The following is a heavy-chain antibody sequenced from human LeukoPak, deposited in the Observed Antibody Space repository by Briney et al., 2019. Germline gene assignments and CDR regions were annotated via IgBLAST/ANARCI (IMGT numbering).Heavy chain of an antibody. J-gene: IGHJ6*03. CDR3: ATSGSSGSVDYYYMDV. CDR1: GFTFSRYW. D-gene: IGHD6-19*01. Sequence: GGSLRLSCAASGFTFSRYWMQWVRQAPGKGLVWVSHIVSDGSSTTYADSVKGRFTISRDNSKNTLYLQMNSLRAEDTAVYYCATSGSSGSVDYYYMDVWGKGTTVTVSS. V-gene: IGHV3-74*03. CDR2: IVSDGSST.